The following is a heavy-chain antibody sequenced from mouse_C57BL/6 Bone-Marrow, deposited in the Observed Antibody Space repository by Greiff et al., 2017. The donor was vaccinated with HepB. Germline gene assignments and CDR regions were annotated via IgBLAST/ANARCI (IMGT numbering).Heavy chain of an antibody. V-gene: IGHV1-26*01. CDR2: INPTNGGT. Sequence: EVQLQQPGPELVKPGASVKISCKASGYTFTDYYMNWVKQSHGKSLEWIGDINPTNGGTSYNQKFKGKATLTVDKSSSTAYMELRSLTSEDSAVYNGARYHYYGSSSFDYWGQGTTLTVSS. CDR3: ARYHYYGSSSFDY. CDR1: GYTFTDYY. D-gene: IGHD1-1*01. J-gene: IGHJ2*01.